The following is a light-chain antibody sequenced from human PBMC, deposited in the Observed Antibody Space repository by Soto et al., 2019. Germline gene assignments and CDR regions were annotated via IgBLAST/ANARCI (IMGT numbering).Light chain of an antibody. Sequence: DIQMTQSPSSLSASVGDRVTITCRASKSISSNLNWYQQKPGKAPKLLIYAASSLQSGGPSRFSGSGSGTDFTLTISSLQPADFPTYYCHQSYSTPPWTFGQGTKVEIK. CDR3: HQSYSTPPWT. CDR1: KSISSN. CDR2: AAS. J-gene: IGKJ1*01. V-gene: IGKV1-39*01.